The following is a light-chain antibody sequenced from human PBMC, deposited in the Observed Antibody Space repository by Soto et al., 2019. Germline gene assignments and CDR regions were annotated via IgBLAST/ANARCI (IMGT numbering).Light chain of an antibody. V-gene: IGKV3-20*01. Sequence: VVLTQSPGTLSMTPGERATLFCRASENIGSDYLAWYQHKPGQPPSLLIFDASSRAPGIPDRFTGSGSGTDFTLTISSLEPGDFAVYFWQQYYRSPETFGQGTKVEIK. J-gene: IGKJ1*01. CDR1: ENIGSDY. CDR3: QQYYRSPET. CDR2: DAS.